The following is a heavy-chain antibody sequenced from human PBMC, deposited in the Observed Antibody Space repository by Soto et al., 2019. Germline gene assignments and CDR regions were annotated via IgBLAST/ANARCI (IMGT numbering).Heavy chain of an antibody. CDR1: GFSLSTSGVG. D-gene: IGHD1-1*01. CDR3: AHRRGDNWNDVGWFDP. Sequence: QITLKESGPTLVKPTQTLTLTCTFSGFSLSTSGVGVGWLRQPPEKALQWLALIYWDDDKRYSPSLKSKLTITNDTSNNPVVITMTNMYPVDTATYYSAHRRGDNWNDVGWFDPWGRGTLVTVSS. J-gene: IGHJ5*02. CDR2: IYWDDDK. V-gene: IGHV2-5*02.